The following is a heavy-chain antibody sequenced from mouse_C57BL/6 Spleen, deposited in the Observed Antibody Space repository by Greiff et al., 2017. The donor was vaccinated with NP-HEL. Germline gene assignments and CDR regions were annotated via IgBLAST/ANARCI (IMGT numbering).Heavy chain of an antibody. V-gene: IGHV1-80*01. J-gene: IGHJ2*01. CDR3: ARWGYDGCYYDFDD. Sequence: QVQLQQSGAELVKPGASVKISCKASGYAFTSYWMNWVKQRPGKGLEWIGQIYPGGGDTNYNGKFKGKATLTADKSSSSAYMQRSRLTSEDAAVYFCARWGYDGCYYDFDDWGKGTTLTVSS. CDR2: IYPGGGDT. D-gene: IGHD2-3*01. CDR1: GYAFTSYW.